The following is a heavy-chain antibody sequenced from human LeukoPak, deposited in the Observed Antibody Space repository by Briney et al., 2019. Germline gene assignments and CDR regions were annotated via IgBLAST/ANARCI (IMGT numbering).Heavy chain of an antibody. CDR2: IYYSGST. D-gene: IGHD6-6*01. Sequence: SETLSLTCTVSGGFISSYYWSWIRQPPGKGLERIGYIYYSGSTNYNPSLKSRVTISVDTSKNQFSLKLSSVTAADTAVYYCARTDSSSSYYYYYMDVWGKGTTVTVPS. CDR1: GGFISSYY. J-gene: IGHJ6*03. CDR3: ARTDSSSSYYYYYMDV. V-gene: IGHV4-59*01.